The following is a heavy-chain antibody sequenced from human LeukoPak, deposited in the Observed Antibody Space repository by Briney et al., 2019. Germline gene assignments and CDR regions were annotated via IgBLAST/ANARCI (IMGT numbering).Heavy chain of an antibody. Sequence: SETLSPTCAVYGGSFGGYYWSWIRQPPGKGLEWIGEINHSGGTNYNPSLKSRVTISVDTSKNQFSLKLSSVTAADTAVYYCAVGLPHFDYWGQGTLVTVSS. CDR1: GGSFGGYY. CDR3: AVGLPHFDY. CDR2: INHSGGT. J-gene: IGHJ4*02. V-gene: IGHV4-34*01. D-gene: IGHD1-26*01.